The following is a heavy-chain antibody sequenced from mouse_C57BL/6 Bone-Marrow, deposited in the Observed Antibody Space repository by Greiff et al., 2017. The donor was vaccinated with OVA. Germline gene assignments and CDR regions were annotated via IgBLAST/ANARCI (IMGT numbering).Heavy chain of an antibody. CDR3: ARSFYYYGSSPAFDV. CDR2: IDPANGNT. CDR1: GFNIKNTY. J-gene: IGHJ1*03. D-gene: IGHD1-1*01. Sequence: VQLQQSVAELVRPGASVKLSCTASGFNIKNTYMHWVKQRPEQGLEWIGRIDPANGNTKYAPKFQGKATITADTSSNTAYLQHSSLTSEDTAIYYCARSFYYYGSSPAFDVWGTGTTVTVSS. V-gene: IGHV14-3*01.